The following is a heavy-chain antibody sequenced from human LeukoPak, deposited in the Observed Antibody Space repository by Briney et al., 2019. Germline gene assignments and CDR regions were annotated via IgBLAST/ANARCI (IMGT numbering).Heavy chain of an antibody. CDR1: GYTFTSYY. CDR2: LNPNSDNA. CDR3: ARGGGYTYGLYYFDY. V-gene: IGHV1-8*03. J-gene: IGHJ4*02. Sequence: ASVKVSCKASGYTFTSYYMHWVRQATGQGLEWMGWLNPNSDNAGYAQKFQDRVTITRDTSVSTAYMELSSLRSDDTAVYYCARGGGYTYGLYYFDYWGQGTLVTVSS. D-gene: IGHD5-18*01.